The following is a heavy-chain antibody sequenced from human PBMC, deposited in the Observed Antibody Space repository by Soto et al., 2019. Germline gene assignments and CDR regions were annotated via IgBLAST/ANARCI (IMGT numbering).Heavy chain of an antibody. D-gene: IGHD3-16*01. CDR3: VCGGNFFIY. Sequence: VQLVESGGGLVQPGGSLRLSCAASGFTFSTYWMTWVRQPPGKGLEWVANMDQDGSERYYVDSVRGRFTVSRDNAKNSLYLQMNSLRAEDTVVYYCVCGGNFFIYWGQGTLVTVSP. CDR1: GFTFSTYW. J-gene: IGHJ4*02. CDR2: MDQDGSER. V-gene: IGHV3-7*01.